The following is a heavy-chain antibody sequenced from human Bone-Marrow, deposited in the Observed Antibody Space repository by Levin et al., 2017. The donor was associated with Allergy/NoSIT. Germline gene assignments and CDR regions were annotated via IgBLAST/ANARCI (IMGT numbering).Heavy chain of an antibody. CDR2: VYTTGNT. D-gene: IGHD3-10*01. Sequence: GSLRLSCAVYGGAFSGYYWSWIRQPAGKGLEWIGRVYTTGNTDYNPSLKSRISMSIDTSKNHFSLRLTSVTAADTAVYYCAREFGRDILDWGQGALVTVSS. J-gene: IGHJ4*02. V-gene: IGHV4-4*07. CDR3: AREFGRDILD. CDR1: GGAFSGYY.